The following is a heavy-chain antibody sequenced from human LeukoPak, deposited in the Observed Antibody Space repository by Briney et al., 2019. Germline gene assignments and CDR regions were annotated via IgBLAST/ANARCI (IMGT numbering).Heavy chain of an antibody. CDR1: GFTFSSYA. CDR3: AKDRPYISSWYGCSTP. CDR2: ISYNGRNQ. V-gene: IGHV3-30*04. J-gene: IGHJ5*02. Sequence: GGSLRLSCAASGFTFSSYAMHWVRQAPGKGLEWVAVISYNGRNQNYADSVQGRFTISRDNSKNTLYLQMHSLRAEDTAVYYCAKDRPYISSWYGCSTPWGQGTLVTVSS. D-gene: IGHD2-2*01.